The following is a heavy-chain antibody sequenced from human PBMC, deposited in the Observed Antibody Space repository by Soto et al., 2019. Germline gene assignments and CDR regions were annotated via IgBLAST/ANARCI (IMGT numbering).Heavy chain of an antibody. Sequence: SGKVSCKASGGTFSSYTISWVRQAPGQGLEWMGRIIPILGIANYAQKFQGRVTITADKSTSTAYMELSSLRSEDTAVYYCARGPYDSSGYYHGNWFDPWGQGTLVTVSS. CDR1: GGTFSSYT. CDR3: ARGPYDSSGYYHGNWFDP. J-gene: IGHJ5*02. D-gene: IGHD3-22*01. V-gene: IGHV1-69*02. CDR2: IIPILGIA.